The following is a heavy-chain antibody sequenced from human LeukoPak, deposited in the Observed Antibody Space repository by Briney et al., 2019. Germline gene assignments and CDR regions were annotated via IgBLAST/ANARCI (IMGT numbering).Heavy chain of an antibody. V-gene: IGHV3-74*01. CDR3: ARDRPCSGGSCYFGTTTLDY. CDR2: INSDGTST. CDR1: GFTFSNYE. Sequence: PGGSLRLSCANSGFTFSNYEMSWVRQAPGKGLVWVSRINSDGTSTSYADSVKGRFTISRDNAKNTLYLQMNILRAEDTAVYYCARDRPCSGGSCYFGTTTLDYWGQGTLVTVSS. J-gene: IGHJ4*02. D-gene: IGHD2-15*01.